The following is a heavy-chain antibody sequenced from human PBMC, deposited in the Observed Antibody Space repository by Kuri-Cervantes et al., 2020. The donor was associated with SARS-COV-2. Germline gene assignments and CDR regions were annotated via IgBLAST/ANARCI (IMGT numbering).Heavy chain of an antibody. V-gene: IGHV1-69*13. Sequence: SVKVSCKASGGTFSSYAISWVRQAPGQGLEWMGRIIPIFGTANYAQKFQGRVTITADESTSTAYMELSSLRSEDTAVYYCAKDLSRAAALTGAQVLWGQGTLVTISS. CDR1: GGTFSSYA. CDR3: AKDLSRAAALTGAQVL. J-gene: IGHJ4*02. CDR2: IIPIFGTA. D-gene: IGHD6-13*01.